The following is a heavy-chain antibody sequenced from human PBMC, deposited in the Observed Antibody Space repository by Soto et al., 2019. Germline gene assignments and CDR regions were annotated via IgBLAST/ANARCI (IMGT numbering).Heavy chain of an antibody. CDR2: IYPGDSDT. V-gene: IGHV5-51*01. J-gene: IGHJ4*02. CDR1: GYRFTSSW. CDR3: ARLPGIVAPGTVFLDN. D-gene: IGHD1-1*01. Sequence: GESLKISCKASGYRFTSSWIGWVRQMPGKGLEWMGTIYPGDSDTRYRPSFQGQVTISADKSSSTAYLQWNSLQASDTAMYYCARLPGIVAPGTVFLDNWGQGTMVTVSS.